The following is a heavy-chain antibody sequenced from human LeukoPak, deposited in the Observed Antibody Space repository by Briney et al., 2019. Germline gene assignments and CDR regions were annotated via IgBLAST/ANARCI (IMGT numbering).Heavy chain of an antibody. CDR1: GFTFSSYW. J-gene: IGHJ3*02. CDR2: ISYDGSNK. CDR3: ARDQDFWRDAFDI. V-gene: IGHV3-30-3*01. D-gene: IGHD3-3*01. Sequence: AGGSLRLSCAASGFTFSSYWMSWVRQAPGKGLEWVAVISYDGSNKYYADSVKGRFTISRDNSKNTLYLQMNSLRAEDTAVYYCARDQDFWRDAFDIWGQGTMVTVSS.